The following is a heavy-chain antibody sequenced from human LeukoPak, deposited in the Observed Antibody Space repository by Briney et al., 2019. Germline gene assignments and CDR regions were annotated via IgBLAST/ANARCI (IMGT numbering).Heavy chain of an antibody. D-gene: IGHD3-10*01. J-gene: IGHJ4*02. Sequence: SETLSLTCTVSGGSISSGGYYWSWVRQHPGKGLEWMGYIYYSGSTYYDPSLKSRVTISVDTSKNQFSLKLSSVTAADTAVYYCARAGISYDFDYWGQGTLVTVSS. CDR2: IYYSGST. CDR3: ARAGISYDFDY. CDR1: GGSISSGGYY. V-gene: IGHV4-31*03.